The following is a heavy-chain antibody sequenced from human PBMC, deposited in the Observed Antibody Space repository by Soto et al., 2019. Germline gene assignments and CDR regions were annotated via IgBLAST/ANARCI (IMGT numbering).Heavy chain of an antibody. CDR3: GRIVEVTKFFDY. CDR1: GFSLSKARMG. Sequence: QVTLKESGPVLVKPTETLTLTCTVSGFSLSKARMGVSWIRQPPGKALEWLAHIFSNDEESYSTSLKNRLTNAKDHSKSQVGLTMTNIDPVDTATYYCGRIVEVTKFFDYWGQGTLVTVSS. J-gene: IGHJ4*02. CDR2: IFSNDEE. V-gene: IGHV2-26*01. D-gene: IGHD4-17*01.